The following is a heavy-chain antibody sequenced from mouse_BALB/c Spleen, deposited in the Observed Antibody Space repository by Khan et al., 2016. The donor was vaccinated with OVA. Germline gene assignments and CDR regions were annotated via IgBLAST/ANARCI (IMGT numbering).Heavy chain of an antibody. J-gene: IGHJ2*01. V-gene: IGHV1-7*01. CDR2: INPTSGYT. Sequence: QVQLQQSGAELAKPGASVKMSCKASGYTFTSYWMHWIKQRPGQGLEWIGYINPTSGYTDYNQKFKDKATLTAEKSSSTAYMQLSSLTSDDSAVYYCARDRIDYWGQGTARTVSS. CDR1: GYTFTSYW. CDR3: ARDRIDY.